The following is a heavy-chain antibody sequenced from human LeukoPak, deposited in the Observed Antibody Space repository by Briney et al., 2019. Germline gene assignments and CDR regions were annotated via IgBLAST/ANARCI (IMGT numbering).Heavy chain of an antibody. J-gene: IGHJ4*01. V-gene: IGHV1-2*02. D-gene: IGHD1-26*01. CDR3: ARDLSSTWGDY. CDR2: INPNGGST. CDR1: GYTFTGYY. Sequence: SVHVSCKGCGYTFTGYYMHWVRQAPGQGLEWMGWINPNGGSTNYAQNFQGRVTMTRDTSISTAYMELRRLRSDDTAVYYCARDLSSTWGDYCGQGTLVTVPS.